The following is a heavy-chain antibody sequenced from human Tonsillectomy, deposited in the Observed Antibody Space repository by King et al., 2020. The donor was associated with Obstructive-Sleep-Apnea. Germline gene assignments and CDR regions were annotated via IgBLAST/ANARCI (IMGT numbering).Heavy chain of an antibody. Sequence: VQLVESGAEVKKPGESLKISCKGSRYRFTSYWIGWVRQMPGKGLECMGIIYPGDSDTRYSPSFQGQVTISADKSISTAYLQWSRLKASDSAMYYCARRESGSYSNFDYWGQGTLVTVSS. V-gene: IGHV5-51*01. J-gene: IGHJ4*02. D-gene: IGHD1-26*01. CDR2: IYPGDSDT. CDR1: RYRFTSYW. CDR3: ARRESGSYSNFDY.